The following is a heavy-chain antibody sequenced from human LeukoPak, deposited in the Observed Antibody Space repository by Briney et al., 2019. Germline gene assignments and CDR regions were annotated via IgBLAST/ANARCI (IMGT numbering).Heavy chain of an antibody. CDR2: ISGGGDAT. V-gene: IGHV3-23*01. D-gene: IGHD4-17*01. CDR3: ARTRTTVTYYFDY. J-gene: IGHJ4*02. CDR1: DFTFSTYA. Sequence: GGSLRLSCAASDFTFSTYAMSWVRQAPGKGLEWVSTISGGGDATYYADSVKGRFTISRDNSKNTLYLQMNSLRAEDTAVYYCARTRTTVTYYFDYWGQGTLVTVSS.